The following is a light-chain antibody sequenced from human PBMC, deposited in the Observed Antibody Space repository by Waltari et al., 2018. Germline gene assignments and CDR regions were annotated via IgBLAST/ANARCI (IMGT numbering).Light chain of an antibody. CDR3: AAWDDSLNGWV. CDR1: SSNIGSNT. J-gene: IGLJ3*02. Sequence: QSVLTQPPSASVTPGPRVPISCSGSSSNIGSNTVNWYQQRPGTAPKLLIYSNNQRPSGVPDRFSGSKSGTSASLAISGLQSEDEADYYCAAWDDSLNGWVFGGGTKLTVL. V-gene: IGLV1-44*01. CDR2: SNN.